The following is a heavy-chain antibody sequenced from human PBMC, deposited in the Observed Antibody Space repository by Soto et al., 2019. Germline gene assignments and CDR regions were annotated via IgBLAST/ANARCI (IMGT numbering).Heavy chain of an antibody. CDR3: AKDQEGSGSYYNPNYYYGMDV. Sequence: EVQLLESGGGLVQPGGSLRLSCAASGFIFSSYAMSWVRQAPAKGMEWVSAISGSGGSTYYADSVKGRFTISRDNSKNRLYLQMNSLRAEYTAAYYCAKDQEGSGSYYNPNYYYGMDVWGQGTTVTVSS. V-gene: IGHV3-23*01. D-gene: IGHD3-10*01. J-gene: IGHJ6*02. CDR2: ISGSGGST. CDR1: GFIFSSYA.